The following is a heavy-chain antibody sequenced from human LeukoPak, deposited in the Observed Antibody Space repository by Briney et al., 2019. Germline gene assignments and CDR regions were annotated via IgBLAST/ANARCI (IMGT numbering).Heavy chain of an antibody. Sequence: SETLSLTCTVSGGSISSGGYYWSWIRQHPGKGLEWIGYIYYSGSTYYYPSLKSRVTISVDTSKNQFSLKLSSVTAADTAVYYCAREGGYCSSTSCYTLYNWFDPWGQGTLVTVSS. D-gene: IGHD2-2*02. CDR2: IYYSGST. V-gene: IGHV4-31*03. CDR1: GGSISSGGYY. J-gene: IGHJ5*02. CDR3: AREGGYCSSTSCYTLYNWFDP.